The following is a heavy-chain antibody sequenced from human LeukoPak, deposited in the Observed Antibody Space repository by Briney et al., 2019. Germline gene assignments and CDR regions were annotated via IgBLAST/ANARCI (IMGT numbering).Heavy chain of an antibody. Sequence: SETLSLTCAVYGGSFSGYYWSWIRQPPGKGLEWIGEINHSGSTNYNPSLKSRVTISVDTSKNQFSLKLSSVTAADTAVYYCARGSSGYYRWGQGTLVTASS. CDR3: ARGSSGYYR. D-gene: IGHD3-22*01. CDR1: GGSFSGYY. CDR2: INHSGST. J-gene: IGHJ5*02. V-gene: IGHV4-34*01.